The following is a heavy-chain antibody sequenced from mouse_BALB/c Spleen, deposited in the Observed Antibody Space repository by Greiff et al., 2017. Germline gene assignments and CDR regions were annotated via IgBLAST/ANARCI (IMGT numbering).Heavy chain of an antibody. D-gene: IGHD1-1*01. J-gene: IGHJ3*01. V-gene: IGHV1-31*01. CDR3: ARDYGSPAWFAY. CDR2: INPYNGAT. CDR1: GYSFTGYY. Sequence: EVKLQESGPELVKPGASVKISCKASGYSFTGYYMHWVKQSHVKSLEWIGRINPYNGATSYNQNFKDKASLTVDKSSSTAYMELHSLTSEDSAVYYCARDYGSPAWFAYWGQGTLVTVSA.